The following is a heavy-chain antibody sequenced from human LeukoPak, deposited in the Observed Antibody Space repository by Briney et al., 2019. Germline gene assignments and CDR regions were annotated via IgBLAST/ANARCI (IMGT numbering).Heavy chain of an antibody. V-gene: IGHV1-46*01. CDR3: ARDRRDGYNKWGCKDY. J-gene: IGHJ4*02. CDR2: INPSGGST. D-gene: IGHD5-24*01. CDR1: GYTFSGYY. Sequence: GASVKVSCKSSGYTFSGYYMHWVRQAPGQGLEWMGIINPSGGSTSYAQKFQGRVTMTRDTSTSTVYMELSSLRSEDTAVYYCARDRRDGYNKWGCKDYWGQGTLVTVSS.